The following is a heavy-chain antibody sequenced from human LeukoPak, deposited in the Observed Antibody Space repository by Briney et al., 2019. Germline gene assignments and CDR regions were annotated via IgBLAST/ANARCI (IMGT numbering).Heavy chain of an antibody. J-gene: IGHJ3*02. CDR1: GFMFRDHA. CDR2: IRTKTYSQTT. Sequence: GGSLRLSCTASGFMFRDHAMSWFRQAPGKGLEWVGFIRTKTYSQTTEYAASVKGRFTISRDDSTSIAYLQMNSLKTEDTAVYYCSRNSGTLTGWPFDIWGQGTMVTVSS. CDR3: SRNSGTLTGWPFDI. D-gene: IGHD5-12*01. V-gene: IGHV3-49*03.